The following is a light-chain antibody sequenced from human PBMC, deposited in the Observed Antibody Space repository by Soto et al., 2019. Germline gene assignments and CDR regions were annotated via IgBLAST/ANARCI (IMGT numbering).Light chain of an antibody. CDR2: DVG. CDR3: SSYTGSSTPVV. J-gene: IGLJ2*01. Sequence: QSALTQPASVSGSPGQSITISCTGTSSDVGGYNYVSWYQQHPGKAPKLMIYDVGNRPSGVSNRFSGSKSGNTASLTISGLQDEDEDYYYCSSYTGSSTPVVFGGGTKLTVL. CDR1: SSDVGGYNY. V-gene: IGLV2-14*01.